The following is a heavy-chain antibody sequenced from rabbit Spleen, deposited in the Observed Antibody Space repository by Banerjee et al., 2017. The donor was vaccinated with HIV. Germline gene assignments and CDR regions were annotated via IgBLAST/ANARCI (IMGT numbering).Heavy chain of an antibody. V-gene: IGHV1S45*01. D-gene: IGHD6-1*01. CDR1: GFSFSSGYY. CDR2: IYVGTVGGT. J-gene: IGHJ6*01. CDR3: ARDEFTYGYWYGTDL. Sequence: QQQLVESGGGLVKPEGSLTLTCTASGFSFSSGYYMSWVRQAPGKGLEWIGCIYVGTVGGTYYATWAKGRFTISKTSSTTVTLQMTSLTAADTATYFCARDEFTYGYWYGTDLWGPGTLVTVS.